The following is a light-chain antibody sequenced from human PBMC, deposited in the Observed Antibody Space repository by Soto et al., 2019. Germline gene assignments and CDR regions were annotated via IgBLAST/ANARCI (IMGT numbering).Light chain of an antibody. CDR3: AAWDDTLDEYV. CDR1: ASNIGSKT. Sequence: QSALTQPPSASGTPGQRVTISCSGSASNIGSKTVDWYQHLPGTAPKLLIHRTFQRPSGVPARFSGSKSDTSASLAISGLQSEDEADYYCAAWDDTLDEYVFGTGTKVTVL. CDR2: RTF. V-gene: IGLV1-44*01. J-gene: IGLJ1*01.